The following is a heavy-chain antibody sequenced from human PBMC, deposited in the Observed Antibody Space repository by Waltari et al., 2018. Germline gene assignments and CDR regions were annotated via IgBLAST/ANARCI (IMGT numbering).Heavy chain of an antibody. CDR2: INHSGST. CDR3: ARADDYGDLYYYYGMDV. J-gene: IGHJ6*02. V-gene: IGHV4-34*01. D-gene: IGHD4-17*01. CDR1: GGSFSGYY. Sequence: QVQLQQWGAGLLKPSETLSLTCAVYGGSFSGYYWSWIRQPPGKGLEWIGEINHSGSTNYTPSLKSRVTISVDTSKNQFSLKLSSVTAADTAVYYCARADDYGDLYYYYGMDVWGQGTTVTVSS.